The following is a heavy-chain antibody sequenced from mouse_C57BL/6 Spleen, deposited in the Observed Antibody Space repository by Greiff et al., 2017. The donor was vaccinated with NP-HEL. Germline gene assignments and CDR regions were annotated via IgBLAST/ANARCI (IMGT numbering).Heavy chain of an antibody. D-gene: IGHD1-1*01. V-gene: IGHV5-4*03. CDR3: ARARRGGSSYRYAMDY. Sequence: EVKLMESGGGLVKPGGSLKLSCAASGFTFSSYAMSWVRQTPEKRLEWVATISDGGSYTYYPDNVKGRFTISRDNTKNNLYLQMSHLKSEDTAMYYCARARRGGSSYRYAMDYWGQGTSVTVSS. CDR1: GFTFSSYA. CDR2: ISDGGSYT. J-gene: IGHJ4*01.